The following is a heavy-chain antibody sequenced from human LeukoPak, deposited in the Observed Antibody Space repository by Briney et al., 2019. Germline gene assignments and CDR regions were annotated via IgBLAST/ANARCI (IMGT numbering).Heavy chain of an antibody. J-gene: IGHJ5*02. CDR1: GGTFSSYT. Sequence: GSSVKVSCKASGGTFSSYTISWVRQAPGQGLEWMGRIIPILGIANYAQKFQGRVTITADKSTSTAYMELSSLRSEDTAVYYCARLGKTPVVWFDPGGQGTLVTVSS. V-gene: IGHV1-69*02. CDR3: ARLGKTPVVWFDP. D-gene: IGHD3-10*01. CDR2: IIPILGIA.